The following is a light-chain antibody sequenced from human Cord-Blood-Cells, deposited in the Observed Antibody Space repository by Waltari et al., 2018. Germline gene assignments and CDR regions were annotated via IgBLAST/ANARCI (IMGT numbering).Light chain of an antibody. Sequence: EIVMTQSPATLSVSPGERDTLSCRASQSVSSNLAWYQQQPGQAPRLLIYGASTRATGIPARFSGSGSGTEFTLTISSLQSEDFAVYYCQQYNNWLTFGGGTKVEIK. CDR2: GAS. CDR3: QQYNNWLT. CDR1: QSVSSN. V-gene: IGKV3-15*01. J-gene: IGKJ4*01.